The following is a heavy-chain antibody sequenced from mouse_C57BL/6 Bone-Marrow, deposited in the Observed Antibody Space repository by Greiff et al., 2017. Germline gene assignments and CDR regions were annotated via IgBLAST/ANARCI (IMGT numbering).Heavy chain of an antibody. V-gene: IGHV1-64*01. D-gene: IGHD1-1*01. CDR1: GYTFTSYW. CDR2: IHPNSGST. Sequence: QVQLQQPGAELVKPGASVKLSCKASGYTFTSYWMHWVKQRPGQGLEWIGMIHPNSGSTNYNEKFKSKATLTVDKSSSTAYLQLSSLTSDDSAVYYCARSGTTVVATYYFDYGGQGTTLTVSS. J-gene: IGHJ2*01. CDR3: ARSGTTVVATYYFDY.